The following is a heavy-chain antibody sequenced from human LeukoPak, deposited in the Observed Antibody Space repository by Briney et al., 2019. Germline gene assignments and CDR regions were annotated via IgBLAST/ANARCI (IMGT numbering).Heavy chain of an antibody. CDR2: IYTSGST. CDR1: GGFISSYY. CDR3: ARDGSTIFGVVISYYFDY. Sequence: SETLSLTCTVSGGFISSYYWSWIRQPAGKGLEWIGRIYTSGSTNYNPSLKSRVTMSVDTSKNQFSLKLSSVTAADTAVYYCARDGSTIFGVVISYYFDYWGQGTLVTVSS. D-gene: IGHD3-3*01. V-gene: IGHV4-4*07. J-gene: IGHJ4*02.